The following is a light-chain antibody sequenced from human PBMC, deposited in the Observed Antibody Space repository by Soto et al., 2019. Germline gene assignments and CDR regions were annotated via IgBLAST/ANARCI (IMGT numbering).Light chain of an antibody. CDR2: GAS. Sequence: IVLTQSPGTLSLSPGERATLFCRASQTLSINSLAWYQQKPGQAPRLLIYGASTRHTGIPDRFNGSGSGTDFALTINRLEPEDFVVYYCQQYDGAPLTFGPGTKVNVK. CDR1: QTLSINS. CDR3: QQYDGAPLT. J-gene: IGKJ3*01. V-gene: IGKV3-20*01.